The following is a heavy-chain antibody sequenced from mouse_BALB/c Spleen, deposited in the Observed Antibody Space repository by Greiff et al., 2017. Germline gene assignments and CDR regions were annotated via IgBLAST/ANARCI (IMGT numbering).Heavy chain of an antibody. CDR1: GFNIKDYY. Sequence: VQLQQSGAELVRPGASVKLSCTASGFNIKDYYMHWVQQRPEQGLEWIGWIDPENGDTEYAPKFQGKATMTADTSPNTDYLQLSSLTSEYTAVYNCNGNYGYWGQGTPVTVSA. V-gene: IGHV14-4*02. J-gene: IGHJ2*01. CDR3: NGNYGY. CDR2: IDPENGDT. D-gene: IGHD2-1*01.